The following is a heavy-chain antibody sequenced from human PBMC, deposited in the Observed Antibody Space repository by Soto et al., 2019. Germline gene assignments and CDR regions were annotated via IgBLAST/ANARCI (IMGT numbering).Heavy chain of an antibody. Sequence: SAPLDLTCTVSGGSISSSSYYWGWIRQPPGKGLEWIGSIYYSVNTYHNPSLKSRVTISRDSAENSLFLQMTSLTAADTAVYYCARPSTQTRFWNWFDPWGQGTLVTVSS. CDR3: ARPSTQTRFWNWFDP. J-gene: IGHJ5*02. CDR1: GGSISSSSYY. CDR2: IYYSVNT. V-gene: IGHV4-39*01.